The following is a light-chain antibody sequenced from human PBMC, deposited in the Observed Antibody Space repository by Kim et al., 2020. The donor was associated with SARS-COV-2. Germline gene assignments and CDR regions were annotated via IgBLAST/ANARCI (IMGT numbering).Light chain of an antibody. CDR2: YDS. CDR3: QVWASSSVHVV. Sequence: PGKTAGITCGGHTIASKGLPWYQQKPGRAPVVVIYYDSDRPPGIPERFSGSNSGNTATLTISMFAAGDEADYFCQVWASSSVHVVFAGGTQLTVL. CDR1: TIASKG. V-gene: IGLV3-21*04. J-gene: IGLJ2*01.